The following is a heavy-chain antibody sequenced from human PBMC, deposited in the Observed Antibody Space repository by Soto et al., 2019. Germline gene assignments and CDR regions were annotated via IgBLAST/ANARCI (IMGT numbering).Heavy chain of an antibody. CDR2: ITSDTKTI. CDR3: ARSVEGHFDY. Sequence: EVQLVESGGALVQRGGSLTLSCAASGFRFSIYSMNWVRQAPGKGLEWSAYITSDTKTIKYAESVKGRFTISRDNAKNSVYLQMDNLSDEDTAVYYCARSVEGHFDYLGQGTVVTVS. V-gene: IGHV3-48*02. D-gene: IGHD6-19*01. CDR1: GFRFSIYS. J-gene: IGHJ4*02.